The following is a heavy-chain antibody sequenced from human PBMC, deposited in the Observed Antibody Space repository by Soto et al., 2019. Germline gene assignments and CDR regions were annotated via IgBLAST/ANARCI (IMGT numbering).Heavy chain of an antibody. CDR1: GFSLITSGVG. V-gene: IGHV2-5*02. J-gene: IGHJ4*02. CDR2: IYWDDDK. Sequence: QITLKEAGPTLVKPTQTLTLTCSFSGFSLITSGVGVGWIRHPPGKALECLALIYWDDDKGYSTSLKSRLTITKDTSKNQVVLTMTNMDPADTATYYCAHTMAPRIFDSWGQGTLVTVSS. CDR3: AHTMAPRIFDS.